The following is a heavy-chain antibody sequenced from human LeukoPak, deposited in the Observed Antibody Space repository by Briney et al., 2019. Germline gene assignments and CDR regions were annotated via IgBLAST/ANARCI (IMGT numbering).Heavy chain of an antibody. J-gene: IGHJ6*03. D-gene: IGHD3-10*01. V-gene: IGHV4-59*01. CDR3: ARAPERWYSYGSYTYHYMDV. Sequence: SETLSLTCSVSGGSINSYYWNWIRQPPGKGLEWIGSISYSGSTNYNPSLESRVTISVDTSKNQISLKLSSVTAADTAIYYCARAPERWYSYGSYTYHYMDVWGRGTTVTVSS. CDR1: GGSINSYY. CDR2: ISYSGST.